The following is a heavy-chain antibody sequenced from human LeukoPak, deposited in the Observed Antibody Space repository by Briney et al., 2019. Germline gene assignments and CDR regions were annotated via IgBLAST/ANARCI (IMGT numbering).Heavy chain of an antibody. V-gene: IGHV3-74*01. CDR1: GYPFSSYW. CDR3: TTDTFGARDS. Sequence: GGSLRPSCAGSGYPFSSYWMHWVRQVPGKGLVWVSRINEGGSSTSYAESVRGRFTISRDNARNTLYLQMNSLRAEDTAVYYCTTDTFGARDSWGQGTLVTVSS. CDR2: INEGGSST. D-gene: IGHD3-10*01. J-gene: IGHJ4*02.